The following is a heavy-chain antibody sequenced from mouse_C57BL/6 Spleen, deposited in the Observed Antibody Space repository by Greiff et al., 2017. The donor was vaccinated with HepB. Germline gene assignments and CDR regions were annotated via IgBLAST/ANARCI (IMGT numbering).Heavy chain of an antibody. V-gene: IGHV1-82*01. CDR2: IYPGDGDT. Sequence: QVQLKESGPELVKPGASVKISCKASGYAFSSSWMNWVKQRPGKGLEWIGRIYPGDGDTNYNGKFKGKATLTADKSSSTAYMQLSSLTSEDSAVYFCAISIYYDYEGFAYWGQGTLVTVSA. J-gene: IGHJ3*01. CDR3: AISIYYDYEGFAY. D-gene: IGHD2-4*01. CDR1: GYAFSSSW.